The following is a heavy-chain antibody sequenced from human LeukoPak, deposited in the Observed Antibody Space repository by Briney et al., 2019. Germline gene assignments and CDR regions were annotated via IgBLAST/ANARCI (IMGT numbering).Heavy chain of an antibody. Sequence: SETLSLTCTVSGGSISSYYWTWIRQPPGKGLEWIGYIYYSGSTNYNPSLKSRVTISLDPSKSQFSLKLNSVTAADTAVYYCATRDYDSSGYYNFDYWGQGTLVTVSS. V-gene: IGHV4-59*01. J-gene: IGHJ4*02. CDR1: GGSISSYY. CDR3: ATRDYDSSGYYNFDY. CDR2: IYYSGST. D-gene: IGHD3-22*01.